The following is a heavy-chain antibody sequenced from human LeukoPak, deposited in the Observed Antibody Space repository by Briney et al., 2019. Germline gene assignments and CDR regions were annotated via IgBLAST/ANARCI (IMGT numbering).Heavy chain of an antibody. J-gene: IGHJ5*02. Sequence: AASVKVSCKASGYTFSGYYIHWVRQAPGQGLEWMGLIKPDSGDTNYTQNFRGRVTMTRDTSITTAYMELNRLTPDDTAVYYCVRDRPHNWFDPWGQGTLVTVSS. CDR2: IKPDSGDT. CDR3: VRDRPHNWFDP. CDR1: GYTFSGYY. V-gene: IGHV1-2*02.